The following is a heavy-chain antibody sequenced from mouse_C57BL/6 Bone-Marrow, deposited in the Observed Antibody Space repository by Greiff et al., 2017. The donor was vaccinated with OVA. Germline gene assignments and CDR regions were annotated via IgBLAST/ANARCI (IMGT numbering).Heavy chain of an antibody. CDR1: GYTFTSYD. Sequence: QVQLQQSGPELVKPGASVKLSCKASGYTFTSYDINWVKQRPGQGLEWIGWIYPRDGSTKYNEKFKGKATLTADKSSSTAYMELRSLTSEDSAVYFCARDTTVERGYYAMDYWGQGTSVTVSS. V-gene: IGHV1-85*01. J-gene: IGHJ4*01. CDR3: ARDTTVERGYYAMDY. D-gene: IGHD1-1*01. CDR2: IYPRDGST.